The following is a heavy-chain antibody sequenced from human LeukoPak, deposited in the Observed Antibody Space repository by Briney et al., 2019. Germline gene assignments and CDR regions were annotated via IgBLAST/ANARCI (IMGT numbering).Heavy chain of an antibody. Sequence: PSETLSLTCTVSGGSISSSSYYWGWIRQPPGKGLEWIGSIYYSGSTYYNPSLKSRVTISVDTSKNQFSLKLSSVTAADTAVYYCAKVAKYYNGSETYYFFEHWGQGTPVTASS. V-gene: IGHV4-39*07. J-gene: IGHJ4*02. CDR1: GGSISSSSYY. D-gene: IGHD3-10*01. CDR3: AKVAKYYNGSETYYFFEH. CDR2: IYYSGST.